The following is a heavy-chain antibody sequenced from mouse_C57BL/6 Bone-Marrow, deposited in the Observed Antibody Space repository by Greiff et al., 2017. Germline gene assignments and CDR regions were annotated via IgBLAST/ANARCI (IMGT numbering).Heavy chain of an antibody. CDR2: FYPGSGNT. Sequence: VKLMESGAELVRPGASVKLSCKASGYTFTDYYINWVKQRPGQGLEWIARFYPGSGNTYYNEKFKGKATLTAEKSSSTAYMQLSSLTSEDSAVDCCARFGITDLYWYFDVWGTGTTVTVSS. J-gene: IGHJ1*03. V-gene: IGHV1-76*01. D-gene: IGHD2-4*01. CDR1: GYTFTDYY. CDR3: ARFGITDLYWYFDV.